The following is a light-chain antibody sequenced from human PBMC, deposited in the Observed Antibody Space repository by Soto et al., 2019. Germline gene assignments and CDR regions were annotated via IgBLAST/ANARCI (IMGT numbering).Light chain of an antibody. CDR1: QSVSSKF. CDR3: QQYNKWPRT. J-gene: IGKJ2*01. V-gene: IGKV3D-15*01. Sequence: EIVLTQSPGTLSLSPGERAALSCRASQSVSSKFLAWYQQKPGQAPRLLIYAASNRATGIPDRFSGSGSGTEFTLTISSLQSEDFAVYNCQQYNKWPRTFGQGTKVDIK. CDR2: AAS.